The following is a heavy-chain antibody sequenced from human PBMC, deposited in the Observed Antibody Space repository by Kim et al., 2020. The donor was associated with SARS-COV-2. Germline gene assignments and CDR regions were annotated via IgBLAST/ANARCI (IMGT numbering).Heavy chain of an antibody. V-gene: IGHV3-23*03. Sequence: GGSLRLSCAASGFTFSSYAMSWVRQAPGKGLEWVSVIYSGGSSTYYADSVKGRFTISRDNSKNTLYLQMNSLRAEDTAVYYCAKESQDSLTYYDILTGYYGSLGLDYWGQGTLVTVSS. D-gene: IGHD3-9*01. CDR2: IYSGGSST. CDR3: AKESQDSLTYYDILTGYYGSLGLDY. CDR1: GFTFSSYA. J-gene: IGHJ4*02.